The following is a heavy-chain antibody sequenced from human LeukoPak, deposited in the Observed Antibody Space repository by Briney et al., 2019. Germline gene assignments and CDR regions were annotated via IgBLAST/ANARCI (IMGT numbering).Heavy chain of an antibody. V-gene: IGHV1-18*01. CDR2: ISAYNGNT. CDR1: GYTFTSYG. CDR3: ARDRGLRFLEWFPLPEEYYYYGMDV. J-gene: IGHJ6*02. D-gene: IGHD3-3*01. Sequence: ASVKVSCKASGYTFTSYGISWVRQAPGQGLEWMGWISAYNGNTNYAQKLQGRVTMTTDTSTSTAYMKLRSLRSDDTAVYYCARDRGLRFLEWFPLPEEYYYYGMDVWGQGTTVTVSS.